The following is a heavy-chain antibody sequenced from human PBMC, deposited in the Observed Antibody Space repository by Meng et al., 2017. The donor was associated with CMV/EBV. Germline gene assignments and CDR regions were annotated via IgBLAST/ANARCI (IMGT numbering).Heavy chain of an antibody. CDR2: INPNSGGT. D-gene: IGHD1-26*01. CDR3: ARAYVSQWVYYYYGMDV. J-gene: IGHJ6*02. Sequence: ASVKVSCKASGYTFTGYYMHWVRQAPGQGLEWMGWINPNSGGTNYAQKFQGRVTMTSDTSISTAYMELSRLRSDDTAVYYCARAYVSQWVYYYYGMDVWGQGTTVTVSS. V-gene: IGHV1-2*02. CDR1: GYTFTGYY.